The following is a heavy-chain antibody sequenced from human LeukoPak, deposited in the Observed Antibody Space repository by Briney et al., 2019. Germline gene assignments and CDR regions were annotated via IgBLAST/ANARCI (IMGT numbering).Heavy chain of an antibody. CDR2: MNPNSGNT. J-gene: IGHJ6*03. CDR3: ARGRRSTSYYYYYYMDV. Sequence: ASVKVSCKASGGTFSRQAINWVRQATGQGLEWMGWMNPNSGNTGYAQKFQGRVTMTRNTSISTAYMELSSLRSEDTAVYYCARGRRSTSYYYYYYMDVWGKGTTVTISS. CDR1: GGTFSRQA. V-gene: IGHV1-8*01. D-gene: IGHD2-2*01.